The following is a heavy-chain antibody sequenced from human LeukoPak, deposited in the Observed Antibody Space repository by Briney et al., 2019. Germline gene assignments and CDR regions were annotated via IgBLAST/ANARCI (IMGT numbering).Heavy chain of an antibody. V-gene: IGHV1-18*01. Sequence: ASVKVSCKASGYTFTSYGISWVRQAPGQGLVWKGWISAYNGNTNYAQKLQGRVTMTTDTSTSTAYMELRSLRSDDTAVYYCARDLYCSGGSCYSGFDYWGQGTLVTVSS. D-gene: IGHD2-15*01. CDR1: GYTFTSYG. CDR2: ISAYNGNT. J-gene: IGHJ4*02. CDR3: ARDLYCSGGSCYSGFDY.